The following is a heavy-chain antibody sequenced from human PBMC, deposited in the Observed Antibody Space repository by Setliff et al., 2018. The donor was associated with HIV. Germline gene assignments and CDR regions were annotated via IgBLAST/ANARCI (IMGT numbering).Heavy chain of an antibody. V-gene: IGHV3-11*04. CDR3: ARSSGYPYFDY. D-gene: IGHD3-22*01. J-gene: IGHJ4*02. CDR1: GFTFSDYY. Sequence: GGSLRLSCVASGFTFSDYYMTWIRQAPGKGLEWVSYINSRGTTIYDADSVRGRLTISRDNTKNSLYLQMSSLRAEDTAVYHCARSSGYPYFDYWGQGILVTVSS. CDR2: INSRGTTI.